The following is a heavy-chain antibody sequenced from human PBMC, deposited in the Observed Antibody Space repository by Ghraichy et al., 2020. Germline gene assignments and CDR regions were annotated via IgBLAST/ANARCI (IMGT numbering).Heavy chain of an antibody. Sequence: ASVKVSCKASGYTFTNYAIHWVRQAPGQRREWMGWINTGTAHTKYSQRLQGRVTITRDTSAGTAYMELSSLSSEDTAVYYCARERVYDSTGYYPGNALDILGQGTMVTVSS. CDR2: INTGTAHT. J-gene: IGHJ3*02. CDR1: GYTFTNYA. V-gene: IGHV1-3*04. CDR3: ARERVYDSTGYYPGNALDI. D-gene: IGHD3-22*01.